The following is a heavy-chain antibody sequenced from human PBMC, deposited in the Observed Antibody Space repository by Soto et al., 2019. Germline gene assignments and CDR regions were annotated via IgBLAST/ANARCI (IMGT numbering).Heavy chain of an antibody. CDR2: ISYDGSKK. J-gene: IGHJ4*02. D-gene: IGHD4-17*01. CDR3: ARESYGDYYFDY. Sequence: QVQLVESGGGVVQPGRSLRLSCAASGFTFSSYAMHWVRQAPGKGLEWVAVISYDGSKKYYADSVKGRFTISRDNSKNTLYLHMNSLRAEDTAVYYCARESYGDYYFDYWGQGTLVTVSS. V-gene: IGHV3-30-3*01. CDR1: GFTFSSYA.